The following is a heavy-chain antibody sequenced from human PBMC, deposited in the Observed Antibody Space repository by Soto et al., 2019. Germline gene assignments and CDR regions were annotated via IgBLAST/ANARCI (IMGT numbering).Heavy chain of an antibody. D-gene: IGHD5-12*01. Sequence: QVQMVESGGGVVQPGRSLRLSCAAPGFSFENYGMHWVRQAPGRGLEWVAIIWYDGSLQYYAAAVKGRFTISRDNSKNTLYLEMNSLRAEDTAVYYCANLWGDGYNLGQDYNGMDVWGQGTTVIVSS. CDR2: IWYDGSLQ. CDR1: GFSFENYG. J-gene: IGHJ6*02. CDR3: ANLWGDGYNLGQDYNGMDV. V-gene: IGHV3-33*06.